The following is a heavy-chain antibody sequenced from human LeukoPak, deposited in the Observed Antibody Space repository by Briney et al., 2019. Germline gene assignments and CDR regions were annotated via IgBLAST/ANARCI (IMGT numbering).Heavy chain of an antibody. V-gene: IGHV3-23*01. CDR1: GFTFSSYA. CDR2: FSGSGGST. CDR3: AKGQRFYGEYYFDY. D-gene: IGHD4-17*01. J-gene: IGHJ4*02. Sequence: PGGSLRLSCAASGFTFSSYAMSWVRQAPGKGLECISGFSGSGGSTYYADSVKGRFTISRDNSKNTLYLQMNSLRAEDTAIYYCAKGQRFYGEYYFDYWGQGTLVTVSS.